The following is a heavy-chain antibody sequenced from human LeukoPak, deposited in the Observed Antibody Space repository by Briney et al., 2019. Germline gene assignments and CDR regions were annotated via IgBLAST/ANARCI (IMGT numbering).Heavy chain of an antibody. V-gene: IGHV3-23*01. CDR3: TGRGLYSSSWRAFDV. Sequence: GGSLRLSCAASGFTFSSYAMSWVRQAPGKGLEWVSAISGSGGSTYYADSVKGRFTISRDNSKSTLYLQMNSLRVEDTAVYYCTGRGLYSSSWRAFDVWGQGTVVTVSS. D-gene: IGHD6-13*01. J-gene: IGHJ3*01. CDR1: GFTFSSYA. CDR2: ISGSGGST.